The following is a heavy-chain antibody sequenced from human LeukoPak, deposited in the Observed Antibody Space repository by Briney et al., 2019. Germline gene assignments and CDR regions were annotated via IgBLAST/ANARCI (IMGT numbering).Heavy chain of an antibody. CDR1: TFTFSDYS. CDR3: ARVRGPTVETMYFDY. J-gene: IGHJ4*02. D-gene: IGHD4-23*01. Sequence: PGGSLRLSCVASTFTFSDYSMIWVRQAPGKGLEWVSYILTTSRTIYYADSVKGRFTISRDNAKNSLYLQMNSLRDDDTAIYYCARVRGPTVETMYFDYWGQGTPVTVSS. CDR2: ILTTSRTI. V-gene: IGHV3-48*02.